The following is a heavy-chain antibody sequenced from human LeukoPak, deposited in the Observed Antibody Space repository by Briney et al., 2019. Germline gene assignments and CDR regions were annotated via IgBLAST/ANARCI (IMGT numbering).Heavy chain of an antibody. D-gene: IGHD3-10*01. CDR2: ISYDGNHI. Sequence: GGSLRLSCAASGFTFSSYAMHWVRQAPGKGLEWVAVISYDGNHIFYADSVKGRFTISRDNSKNTLYLQMNSLRAEDTAVYYCAKPDYYGSGSYYGNFDYWGQGTLVTVSS. J-gene: IGHJ4*02. V-gene: IGHV3-30*04. CDR1: GFTFSSYA. CDR3: AKPDYYGSGSYYGNFDY.